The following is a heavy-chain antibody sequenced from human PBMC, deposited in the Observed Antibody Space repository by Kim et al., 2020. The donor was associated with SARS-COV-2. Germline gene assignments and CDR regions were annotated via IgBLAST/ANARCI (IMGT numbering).Heavy chain of an antibody. D-gene: IGHD6-13*01. CDR3: ARAGMAAAEARRAGA. Sequence: DSVKGRFTISRDNAKNSLYLQMNSLRAEDTAVYYCARAGMAAAEARRAGAWGQGTLVTVSS. J-gene: IGHJ4*02. V-gene: IGHV3-7*03.